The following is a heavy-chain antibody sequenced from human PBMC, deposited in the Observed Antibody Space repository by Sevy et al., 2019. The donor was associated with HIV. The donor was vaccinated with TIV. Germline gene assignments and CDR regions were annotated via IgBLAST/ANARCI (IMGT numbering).Heavy chain of an antibody. CDR3: ARGGSGGNY. CDR1: GYTFSDYW. Sequence: ASVKVSCKASGYTFSDYWIYWIRQAPGQGFEWMGWINPVDNDKRCAQQFQGRVTMTTDTSFNTAYMEVYRLTSDDTAVYYCARGGSGGNYWGQGTLVTVSS. D-gene: IGHD3-10*01. J-gene: IGHJ4*02. V-gene: IGHV1-2*02. CDR2: INPVDNDK.